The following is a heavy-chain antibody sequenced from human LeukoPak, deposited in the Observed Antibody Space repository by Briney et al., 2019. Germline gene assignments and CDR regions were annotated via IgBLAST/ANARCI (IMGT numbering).Heavy chain of an antibody. CDR1: GYTFTNYG. V-gene: IGHV1-18*01. Sequence: GASVKVSCKASGYTFTNYGINWVRQAPGQGLEWMGWISADNGNTNYAQKVQGRVAMTTDTSTSTAYMELRSLRSDDTAVYYCARTPHRSLEWLYCGFFDYWGQGTLVTVSS. J-gene: IGHJ4*02. D-gene: IGHD3-3*01. CDR3: ARTPHRSLEWLYCGFFDY. CDR2: ISADNGNT.